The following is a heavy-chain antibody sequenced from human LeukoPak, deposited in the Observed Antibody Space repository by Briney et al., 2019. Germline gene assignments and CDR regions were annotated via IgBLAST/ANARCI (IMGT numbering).Heavy chain of an antibody. CDR3: AKTTSGYASSFAC. CDR2: ISWNGGSI. D-gene: IGHD2-2*01. CDR1: GFSFDAYA. Sequence: GRSLRLSCEASGFSFDAYAIHWVRQPPGKGLEWVSSISWNGGSIGYADSVKGRFTISRDNAKNSLYPQMNSLRAEDSALYFCAKTTSGYASSFACWGQGTLVTVSS. J-gene: IGHJ4*02. V-gene: IGHV3-9*01.